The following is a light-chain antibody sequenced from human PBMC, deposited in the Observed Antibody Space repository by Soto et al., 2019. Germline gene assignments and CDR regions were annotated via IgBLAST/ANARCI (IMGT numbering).Light chain of an antibody. Sequence: QSVLTQPPSASGSPGQSVTISCTGTSSDVGGYDYVSWYQQHPGEVPKLIIYSVTERPTGVPDRFSGSKYGTTASLTVSGLQAEEEADYYCSSYGGGNNFRFGGGTKRTGL. CDR3: SSYGGGNNFR. V-gene: IGLV2-8*01. J-gene: IGLJ2*01. CDR1: SSDVGGYDY. CDR2: SVT.